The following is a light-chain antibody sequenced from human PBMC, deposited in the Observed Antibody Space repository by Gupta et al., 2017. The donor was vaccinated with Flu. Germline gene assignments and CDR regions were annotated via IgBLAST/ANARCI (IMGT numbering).Light chain of an antibody. Sequence: DIQLTQSPSTLSTSVGDRVTISCRASQTISNHLNWFQQKPGKAPKLLIYTASSLQSGVTSRFSGSGSGTDFNLTISRLQPDDAATYYCQQADSVPRTFGGGTKVEIK. V-gene: IGKV1-39*01. CDR2: TAS. CDR3: QQADSVPRT. J-gene: IGKJ4*02. CDR1: QTISNH.